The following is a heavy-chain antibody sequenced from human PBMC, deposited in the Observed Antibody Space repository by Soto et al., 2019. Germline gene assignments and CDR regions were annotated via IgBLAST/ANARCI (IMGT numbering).Heavy chain of an antibody. D-gene: IGHD3-10*01. CDR3: ARDLWFGGYYAMDV. V-gene: IGHV3-48*03. CDR1: GFTFSSYE. Sequence: GGSLRLSCAASGFTFSSYEMNWVRQAPGKGLEWLSYISSSGSTTYYGDSVKDRFTISRDNAKNSLFLQMNSLRAEDTAVYYCARDLWFGGYYAMDVWGQGTTVTVSS. J-gene: IGHJ6*02. CDR2: ISSSGSTT.